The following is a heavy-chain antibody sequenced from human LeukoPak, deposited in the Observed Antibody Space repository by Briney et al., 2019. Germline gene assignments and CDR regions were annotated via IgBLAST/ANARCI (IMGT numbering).Heavy chain of an antibody. CDR2: ISGSGGDT. Sequence: GGSPRLSCAASGFTFSNFLMTWVRPAPGKGPEWVSAISGSGGDTYYADSVKGRFTISRDNSKNTLYLQMNSLRAEDTAVYYCAKKGATTGDFDYWGQGTLVTVSS. J-gene: IGHJ4*02. V-gene: IGHV3-23*01. D-gene: IGHD1-26*01. CDR1: GFTFSNFL. CDR3: AKKGATTGDFDY.